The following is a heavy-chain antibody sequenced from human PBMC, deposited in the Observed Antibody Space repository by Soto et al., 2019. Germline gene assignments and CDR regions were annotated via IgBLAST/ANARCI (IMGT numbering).Heavy chain of an antibody. V-gene: IGHV3-15*01. CDR1: GFTFSNAW. CDR2: IKSKTDGGTT. CDR3: TTDKFRQGLVVNY. Sequence: EVQLVESGGGLVKPGGSLRLSCAASGFTFSNAWMSWVRQAPGKGLEWVGRIKSKTDGGTTDYAAPVKGRFTISRDDSKNTLYLQMNSLKTEDTAVYYCTTDKFRQGLVVNYWGQGTLVTVSS. J-gene: IGHJ4*02. D-gene: IGHD6-19*01.